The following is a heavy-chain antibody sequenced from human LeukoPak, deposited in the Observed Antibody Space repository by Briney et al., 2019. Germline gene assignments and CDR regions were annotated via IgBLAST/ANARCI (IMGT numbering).Heavy chain of an antibody. CDR2: INIDGSST. CDR3: ARDEQLVPCDV. V-gene: IGHV3-74*01. D-gene: IGHD6-6*01. J-gene: IGHJ6*02. CDR1: GFTFSSYW. Sequence: GGSLRLSCVASGFTFSSYWMHWVRQAPGKGLVWVSRINIDGSSTSYADSVKGRFTISRDNAKNSLYLQMNSLRAEDTAVYYCARDEQLVPCDVWGQGTTVTVSS.